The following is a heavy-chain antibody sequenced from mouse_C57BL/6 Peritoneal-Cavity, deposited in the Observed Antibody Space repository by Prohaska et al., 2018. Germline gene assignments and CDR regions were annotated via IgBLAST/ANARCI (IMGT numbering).Heavy chain of an antibody. CDR3: ARRADYEGRYYAIDY. J-gene: IGHJ4*01. CDR1: GYTFTDYY. V-gene: IGHV1-19*01. Sequence: KPGASVKMSCKASGYTFTDYYMNWVKQSNGKSLDWIGVINPYNGCTSYNQKFKGKATLTVDKSSSTAYMELNSRTSEDYAVYYCARRADYEGRYYAIDYGSKGTSVSVSS. D-gene: IGHD2-3*01. CDR2: INPYNGCT.